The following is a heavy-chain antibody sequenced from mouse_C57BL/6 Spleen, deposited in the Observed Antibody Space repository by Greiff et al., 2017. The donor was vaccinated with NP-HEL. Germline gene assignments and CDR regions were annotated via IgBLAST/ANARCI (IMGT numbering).Heavy chain of an antibody. V-gene: IGHV1-80*01. Sequence: VQLKESGAELVKPGASVKISCKASGYAFSSYWMNWVKQRPGKGLEWIGQIYPGDGDTNYNGKFKGKATLTADKSSSTAYMQLSSLTSEDSAVYFCARDSSGPWFAYWGQGTLVTVSA. CDR3: ARDSSGPWFAY. CDR1: GYAFSSYW. CDR2: IYPGDGDT. J-gene: IGHJ3*01. D-gene: IGHD3-2*02.